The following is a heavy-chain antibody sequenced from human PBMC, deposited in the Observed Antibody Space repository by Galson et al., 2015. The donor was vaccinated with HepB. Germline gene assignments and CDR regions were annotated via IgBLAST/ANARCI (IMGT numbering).Heavy chain of an antibody. CDR2: IYYSGNT. CDR3: ARDRYSGYDFESGDAFDI. D-gene: IGHD5-12*01. Sequence: ETLSLTCTVSGGSISSYYWSWIRQPPGKGLEWIGYIYYSGNTNYNPSLKSRVTISVDTSKNQFSLMLRSVTAADTAVYYCARDRYSGYDFESGDAFDIWGQGTMVTVSS. J-gene: IGHJ3*02. CDR1: GGSISSYY. V-gene: IGHV4-59*01.